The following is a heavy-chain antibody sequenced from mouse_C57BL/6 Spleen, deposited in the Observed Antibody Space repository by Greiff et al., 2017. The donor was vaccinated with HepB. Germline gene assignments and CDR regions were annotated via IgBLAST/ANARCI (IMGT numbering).Heavy chain of an antibody. J-gene: IGHJ3*01. CDR3: APTGPFAY. CDR2: IDPSDSYT. CDR1: GYTFTSYW. V-gene: IGHV1-50*01. D-gene: IGHD4-1*02. Sequence: QVQLQQPGAELVKPGASVKLSCKASGYTFTSYWMQWVKQRPGQGLEWIGEIDPSDSYTNYNQKFKGKATLTVDTSSSTAYMQLSSLTSEYSAVYYCAPTGPFAYWGQGTLVTVSA.